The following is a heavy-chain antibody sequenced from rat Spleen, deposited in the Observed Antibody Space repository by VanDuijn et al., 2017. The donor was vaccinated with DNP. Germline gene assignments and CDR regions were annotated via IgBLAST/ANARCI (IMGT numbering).Heavy chain of an antibody. CDR2: ISYEGSGT. V-gene: IGHV5-22*01. D-gene: IGHD4-3*01. CDR3: ASLNSAIFDY. Sequence: EVQLVESGGGLVQPGRSMKLSCVASGFTFSHYYMAWVRQAPKKGLEWVASISYEGSGTYYGDSVNGRFTNSRNYEKSTLYLQMNNLRSEDTATYYCASLNSAIFDYWGQGVMVTVSS. CDR1: GFTFSHYY. J-gene: IGHJ2*01.